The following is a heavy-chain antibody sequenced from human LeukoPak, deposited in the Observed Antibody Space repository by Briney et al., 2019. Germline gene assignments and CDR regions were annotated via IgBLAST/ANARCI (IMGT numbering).Heavy chain of an antibody. CDR2: INHSGST. V-gene: IGHV4-34*01. D-gene: IGHD3-10*01. CDR3: ARRGPPRTLLRGVKSGWFDP. CDR1: GESFSDYY. J-gene: IGHJ5*02. Sequence: SETLSLTCAVYGESFSDYYWSWIRQPPGKGLEWIGEINHSGSTNYSPSLRSRVTISVNTPKNQFSLKLSSVTAADTAVYYCARRGPPRTLLRGVKSGWFDPWGQGTLVTVSS.